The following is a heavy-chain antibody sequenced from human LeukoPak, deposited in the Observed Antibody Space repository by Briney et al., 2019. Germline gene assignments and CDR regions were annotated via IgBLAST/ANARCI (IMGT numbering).Heavy chain of an antibody. J-gene: IGHJ4*02. V-gene: IGHV3-48*03. Sequence: GGSLRLSCTASGXTFSSYEMNWVRQTPGKGLEWVSYISSSGNTIYYADSVKGRFTISRDNARNSLYLQMNSLRAEDTAMYYCTRYEDGRGRDDSFDYWGQGTLVTVSS. D-gene: IGHD5-24*01. CDR3: TRYEDGRGRDDSFDY. CDR1: GXTFSSYE. CDR2: ISSSGNTI.